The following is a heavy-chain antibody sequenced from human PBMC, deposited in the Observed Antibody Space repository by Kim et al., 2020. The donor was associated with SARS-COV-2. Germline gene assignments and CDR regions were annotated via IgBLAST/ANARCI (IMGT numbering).Heavy chain of an antibody. CDR3: ARVGYYYGSGMDY. V-gene: IGHV4-59*01. J-gene: IGHJ4*02. CDR1: GGSISSYY. CDR2: IYYSGST. D-gene: IGHD3-10*01. Sequence: SETLSLTCTVSGGSISSYYWSWIRQPPGKGLEWIGYIYYSGSTNYNPSLKSRVTISVDTSKNQFSLKLSSVTAADTAVYYCARVGYYYGSGMDYWGQGTLVTVSS.